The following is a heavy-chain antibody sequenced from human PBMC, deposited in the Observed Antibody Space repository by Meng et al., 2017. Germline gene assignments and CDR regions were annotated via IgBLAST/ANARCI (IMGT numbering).Heavy chain of an antibody. J-gene: IGHJ4*02. Sequence: QVEVWSSGGGVCQRWGSMSLFCSVSGFTFSSYAMQWVRQATGKGLEWVAVISYDGSNKYYADSVKGRFTISRDNSKTPLYLQMNSLRAEDTAVYYCAREGVEVRGVSLDYWGQGTLVTVSS. CDR2: ISYDGSNK. D-gene: IGHD3-10*01. CDR3: AREGVEVRGVSLDY. CDR1: GFTFSSYA. V-gene: IGHV3-30*01.